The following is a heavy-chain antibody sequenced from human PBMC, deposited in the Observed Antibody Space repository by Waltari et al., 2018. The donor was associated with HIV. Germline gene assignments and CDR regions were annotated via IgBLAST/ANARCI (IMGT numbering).Heavy chain of an antibody. V-gene: IGHV4-59*03. J-gene: IGHJ4*01. CDR2: FHYSGIT. D-gene: IGHD7-27*01. CDR3: AATTWGGAVVFEN. Sequence: QVQLQESGPGLVKPSETLSLTCPASGDFISDWHWTWIRQSPGRGLEFMGYFHYSGITNYNPSLKSRVAISADTSKKQFSLKVNSVTAADTAIYYCAATTWGGAVVFENWGQGIPVSVSS. CDR1: GDFISDWH.